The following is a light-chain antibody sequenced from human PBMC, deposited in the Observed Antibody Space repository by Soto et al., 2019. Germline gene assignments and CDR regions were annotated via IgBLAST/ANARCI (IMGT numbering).Light chain of an antibody. Sequence: GARVTINCRASPTTDTWLAWYQQKPGTAPNLLIYDASSLEGGVPSRFSASGSGTEFTLTISSLQPDDLATYYCQQYISYPYTFGQGTKVEIK. CDR3: QQYISYPYT. CDR2: DAS. CDR1: PTTDTW. V-gene: IGKV1-5*01. J-gene: IGKJ2*01.